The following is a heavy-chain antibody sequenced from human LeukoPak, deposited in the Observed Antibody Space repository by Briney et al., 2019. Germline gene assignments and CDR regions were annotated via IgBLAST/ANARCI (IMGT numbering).Heavy chain of an antibody. CDR1: GYTFTSYG. D-gene: IGHD2-2*02. V-gene: IGHV1-18*01. CDR2: ISAYNGNT. Sequence: ASVKVSCKASGYTFTSYGISWVRQALGQGLEWMGWISAYNGNTNYAQKLQGRVTMTTDTSTSTAYMELRSLRSDDTAVYYCARDKMSGGYCSSTSCYNAFDIWGQGTMVTVSS. CDR3: ARDKMSGGYCSSTSCYNAFDI. J-gene: IGHJ3*02.